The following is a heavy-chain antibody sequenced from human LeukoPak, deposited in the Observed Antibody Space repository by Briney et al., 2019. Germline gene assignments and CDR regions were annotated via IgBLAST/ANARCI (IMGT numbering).Heavy chain of an antibody. CDR2: INPNSGGT. Sequence: GASVKVSCKASGYTFTGYYMHWVRQAPGQGLEWMGRINPNSGGTSYAQKFQGRVTMTRDTSISTAYMELSSLRSEDTAVYYCATAGYDSSGYDYWGQGTLVTVSS. V-gene: IGHV1-2*06. CDR1: GYTFTGYY. D-gene: IGHD3-22*01. J-gene: IGHJ4*02. CDR3: ATAGYDSSGYDY.